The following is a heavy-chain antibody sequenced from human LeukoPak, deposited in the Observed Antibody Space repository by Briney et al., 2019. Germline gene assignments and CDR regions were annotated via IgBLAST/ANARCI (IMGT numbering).Heavy chain of an antibody. CDR3: ARAYGSSGYPQLPIDS. V-gene: IGHV3-53*01. CDR2: IYSGGST. Sequence: PGGSLRLSCAASGFTVSSNYMSRVRQAPGKGLEWGSVIYSGGSTYYADCVKGRFTISRDNSKNSLYLQMNSLRAEDTAVYYCARAYGSSGYPQLPIDSWGRGTLVAVSS. CDR1: GFTVSSNY. D-gene: IGHD3-22*01. J-gene: IGHJ4*02.